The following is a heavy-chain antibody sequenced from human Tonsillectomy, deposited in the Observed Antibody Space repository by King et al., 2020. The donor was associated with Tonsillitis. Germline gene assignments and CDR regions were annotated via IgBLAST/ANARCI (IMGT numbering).Heavy chain of an antibody. V-gene: IGHV4-39*01. D-gene: IGHD3-10*01. Sequence: QLQESGPGLVKPSETLSLTCTVSGGSISSSSYYWGWIRQPPGKGLEWIGSIYYSGSTYYNPSLKSRVTISVDTSKNQFSLKLSSVTAADTAVYYCAGNPGDYYASGSYYNAPSIVWFDPWGQGTLVTVSS. J-gene: IGHJ5*02. CDR3: AGNPGDYYASGSYYNAPSIVWFDP. CDR1: GGSISSSSYY. CDR2: IYYSGST.